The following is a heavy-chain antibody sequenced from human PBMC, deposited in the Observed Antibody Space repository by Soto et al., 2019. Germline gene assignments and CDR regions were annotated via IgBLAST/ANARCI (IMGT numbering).Heavy chain of an antibody. V-gene: IGHV4-30-4*01. J-gene: IGHJ5*02. CDR1: GGSMSSGDYY. CDR2: MYYSGSA. Sequence: QVQLQESGPGLVKPSQTLSLTCTVSGGSMSSGDYYWSWIRQPPGRGLEWIGYMYYSGSAYYNPSLKSRVTLPVDASQNQFSLKLNFVTAADTAVYYCARVLYYGSGTSDLWGQGTLVTVSS. CDR3: ARVLYYGSGTSDL. D-gene: IGHD3-10*01.